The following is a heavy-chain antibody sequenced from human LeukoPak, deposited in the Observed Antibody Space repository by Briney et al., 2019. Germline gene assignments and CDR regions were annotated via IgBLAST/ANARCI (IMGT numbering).Heavy chain of an antibody. D-gene: IGHD5-24*01. CDR3: ARHALPLRWLQPFDY. V-gene: IGHV4-4*07. Sequence: PSETLSLTCTVAGGSISSFYWSWVRQPAGKGLEWIGRIYTSGSTNYNPSLKSRVTISVDTSKNQFSLKLSSVTAADTAVYYCARHALPLRWLQPFDYWGQGTLVTVSS. CDR1: GGSISSFY. J-gene: IGHJ4*02. CDR2: IYTSGST.